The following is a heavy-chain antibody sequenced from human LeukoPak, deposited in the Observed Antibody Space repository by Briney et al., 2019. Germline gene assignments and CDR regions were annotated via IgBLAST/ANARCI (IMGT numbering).Heavy chain of an antibody. CDR1: GDSVSSISVA. Sequence: SQTLSLTCAISGDSVSSISVAWNWIRQSPSRGLEWLGRTYYRSKWYYEYAVSVKSRINISPDTSKNQFSLQLTSVTPEDTCVYYCSLARSEYHYGMDVWGQGTTVTVSS. CDR2: TYYRSKWYY. CDR3: SLARSEYHYGMDV. V-gene: IGHV6-1*01. J-gene: IGHJ6*02.